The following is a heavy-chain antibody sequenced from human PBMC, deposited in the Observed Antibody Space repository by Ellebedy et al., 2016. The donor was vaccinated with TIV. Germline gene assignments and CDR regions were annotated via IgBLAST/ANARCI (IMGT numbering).Heavy chain of an antibody. CDR3: AKLHTATLDY. CDR1: GGSISSSSYY. CDR2: IYYSGST. Sequence: SETLSLTCTVSGGSISSSSYYWGWIRQSPGKGLEWIGSIYYSGSTYYNPSLKSRITISVDTSKNQFSLKLSSVTAADTAMYYCAKLHTATLDYWGQGTLVTVSS. V-gene: IGHV4-39*07. J-gene: IGHJ4*02. D-gene: IGHD5-18*01.